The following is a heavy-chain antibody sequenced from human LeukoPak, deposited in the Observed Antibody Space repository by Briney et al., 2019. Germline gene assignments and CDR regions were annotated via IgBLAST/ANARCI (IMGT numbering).Heavy chain of an antibody. V-gene: IGHV4-34*01. CDR1: GGSFSGYY. J-gene: IGHJ3*01. CDR3: ARLRAMAGHRGGFDF. Sequence: SETLSLTCAVYGGSFSGYYWSWIRQPPRKGLEWIGEINHSGSTNYNPSLKSRVAISVDTSKNQFSLQLTSMTAADTAVYYCARLRAMAGHRGGFDFWGRGTMVTVSS. CDR2: INHSGST. D-gene: IGHD6-19*01.